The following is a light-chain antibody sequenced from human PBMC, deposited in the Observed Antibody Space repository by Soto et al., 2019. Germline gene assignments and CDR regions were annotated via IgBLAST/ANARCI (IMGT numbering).Light chain of an antibody. CDR1: QSLSSY. V-gene: IGKV3-15*01. Sequence: EIVLTQSPATFSLSPGERATLSCRATQSLSSYFAWSQHNPAPAPRLLIYGASTRATGIPARFSGSGSGTEFTLTISSLQSEDFAVYYCQQYNNWPPLTFGGGTKVDIK. J-gene: IGKJ4*01. CDR2: GAS. CDR3: QQYNNWPPLT.